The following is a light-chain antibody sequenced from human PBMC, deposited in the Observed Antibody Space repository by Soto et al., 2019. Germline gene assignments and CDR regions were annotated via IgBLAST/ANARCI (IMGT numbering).Light chain of an antibody. CDR3: SSYTSSSTLDV. J-gene: IGLJ1*01. Sequence: QPVLTQPASVSGSPGQSITISCTGTSSDVGGYNYVSWYQQHPGKAPKLMIYEVSNRPSGVSNRFSGSKSDNTASLTISGLQAEDEADYYCSSYTSSSTLDVFGTGTKLTVL. CDR2: EVS. V-gene: IGLV2-14*01. CDR1: SSDVGGYNY.